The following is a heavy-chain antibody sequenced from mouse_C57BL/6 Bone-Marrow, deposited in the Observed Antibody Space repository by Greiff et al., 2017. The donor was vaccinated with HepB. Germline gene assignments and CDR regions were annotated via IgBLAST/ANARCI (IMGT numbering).Heavy chain of an antibody. CDR3: ARSGYGNFFDY. D-gene: IGHD2-1*01. J-gene: IGHJ2*01. CDR2: IYPGDGDT. Sequence: QVQLKESGPELLKPGASVKISCKASGYAFSSSWMNWVKQRPGKGLEWIGRIYPGDGDTNYNGKFKGKATLTADKSSSTAYMQLSSLTSEDSAVYFCARSGYGNFFDYWGQGTTLTVSS. V-gene: IGHV1-82*01. CDR1: GYAFSSSW.